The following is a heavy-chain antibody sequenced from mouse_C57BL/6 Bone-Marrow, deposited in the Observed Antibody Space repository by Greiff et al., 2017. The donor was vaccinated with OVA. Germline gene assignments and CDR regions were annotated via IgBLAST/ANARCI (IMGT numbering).Heavy chain of an antibody. CDR1: GFSLTSYG. J-gene: IGHJ4*01. D-gene: IGHD2-3*01. CDR3: AKMNDGYYLYYAMDY. Sequence: VQGVESGPGLVQPSQSLSITCTVSGFSLTSYGVHWVRQSPGKGLEWLGVIWRGGSTDYNAAFMSRLSITKDNSKSQVFFKMNSLQADDTAIYYCAKMNDGYYLYYAMDYWGQGTSVTVSS. V-gene: IGHV2-5*01. CDR2: IWRGGST.